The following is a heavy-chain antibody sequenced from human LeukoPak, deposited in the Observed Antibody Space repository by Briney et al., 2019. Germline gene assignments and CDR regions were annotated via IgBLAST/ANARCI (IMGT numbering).Heavy chain of an antibody. CDR3: ARSPLWTIAARPLDN. D-gene: IGHD6-6*01. CDR2: VNPRGST. V-gene: IGHV4-34*01. J-gene: IGHJ4*02. Sequence: GSLRLSCAASRFTFSDYSMHWLRQSPGKGLEWCGEVNPRGSTNYNPSLKTRVTISADTSKNQFSLRLTSVTAADTAVYYCARSPLWTIAARPLDNWGQGALVTVSS. CDR1: RFTFSDYS.